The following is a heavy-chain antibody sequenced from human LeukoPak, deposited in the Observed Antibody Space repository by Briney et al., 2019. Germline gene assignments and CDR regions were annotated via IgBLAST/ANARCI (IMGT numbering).Heavy chain of an antibody. J-gene: IGHJ5*02. Sequence: GASVKVSCKASGYTFTGYYMHWVRQAPGQGLEWMGWINPNSGGTNYAQKFQGRVTMTRDTSISTAYMELSRLRSDDTAVYYCARDLSYYYDSNGYHYRGLFDPWGQGTLVTVSS. V-gene: IGHV1-2*02. CDR1: GYTFTGYY. CDR3: ARDLSYYYDSNGYHYRGLFDP. CDR2: INPNSGGT. D-gene: IGHD3-22*01.